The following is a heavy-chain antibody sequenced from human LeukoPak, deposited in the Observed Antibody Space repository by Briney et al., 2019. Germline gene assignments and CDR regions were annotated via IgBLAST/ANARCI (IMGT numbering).Heavy chain of an antibody. Sequence: GGSLRLSCAASGFTFSDYYMSWIRQAPGKGLEGVSYISSSGRTISYADSVKGRFTISRDNAKNSVYLQMNSLRAEGTSVYYCARDTLWIDHWGQGTLVTVSS. CDR1: GFTFSDYY. D-gene: IGHD2-21*01. J-gene: IGHJ4*02. V-gene: IGHV3-11*01. CDR2: ISSSGRTI. CDR3: ARDTLWIDH.